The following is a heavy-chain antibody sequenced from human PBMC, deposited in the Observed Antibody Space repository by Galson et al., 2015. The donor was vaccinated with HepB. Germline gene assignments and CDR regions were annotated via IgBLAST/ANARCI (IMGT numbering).Heavy chain of an antibody. V-gene: IGHV3-30*04. CDR3: ARETSSSWYPLYSLEY. D-gene: IGHD6-13*01. CDR1: EITFSSYA. Sequence: SLRLSCAASEITFSSYAMHWVRQAPGKGLEWVAIISYDRRNKYYADSVKGRFTISRDNSKNTLYLQMNSLRGEDTAVYYCARETSSSWYPLYSLEYWGQGTLVTVSS. J-gene: IGHJ4*02. CDR2: ISYDRRNK.